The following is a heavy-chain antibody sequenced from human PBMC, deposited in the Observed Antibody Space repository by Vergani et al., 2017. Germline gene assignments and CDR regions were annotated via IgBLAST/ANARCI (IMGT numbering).Heavy chain of an antibody. CDR3: ARGDVVVPAALFDY. V-gene: IGHV4-4*07. Sequence: QVQLQESGPGLVKPSETLSLTCTVSGDSISSYYWSWIRQPAGKGLEWIGRIYTSGSTNYNPSLKSRVTMSVDTSKNQFSLKLSSVTAADTAVYYCARGDVVVPAALFDYWGQGTLVTVSS. D-gene: IGHD2-2*01. J-gene: IGHJ4*02. CDR2: IYTSGST. CDR1: GDSISSYY.